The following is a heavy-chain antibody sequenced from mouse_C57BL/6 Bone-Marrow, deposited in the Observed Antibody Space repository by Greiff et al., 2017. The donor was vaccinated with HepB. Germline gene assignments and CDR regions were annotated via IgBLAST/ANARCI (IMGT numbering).Heavy chain of an antibody. CDR2: ISSGGSYT. CDR1: GFTFSSYG. Sequence: EVKVVESGGDLVKPGGSLKLSCAASGFTFSSYGMSWVRQTPDKRLEWVATISSGGSYTYYPDSVKGRFTISRDNAKNTLYLQMSSLKSEDTAMYYCARHANYYGSSYGYYWGQGTSVTVSS. J-gene: IGHJ4*01. V-gene: IGHV5-6*01. D-gene: IGHD1-1*01. CDR3: ARHANYYGSSYGYY.